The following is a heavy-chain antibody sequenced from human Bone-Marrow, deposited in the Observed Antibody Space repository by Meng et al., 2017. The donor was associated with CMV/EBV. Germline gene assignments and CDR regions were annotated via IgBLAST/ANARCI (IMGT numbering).Heavy chain of an antibody. CDR2: INHSGNT. V-gene: IGHV4-34*01. CDR1: GGSFSGYY. Sequence: SETLSLTCAVYGGSFSGYYWSWIRQPPGKGLEWIGEINHSGNTNYNPSLKSRVTISVDTSKNQFSLKLSSVTAADTAVYYCARQITTAGTPLDYWGQGNLVTV. CDR3: ARQITTAGTPLDY. J-gene: IGHJ4*02. D-gene: IGHD6-13*01.